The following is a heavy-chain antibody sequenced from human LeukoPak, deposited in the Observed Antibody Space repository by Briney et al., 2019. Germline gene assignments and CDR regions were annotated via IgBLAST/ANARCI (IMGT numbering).Heavy chain of an antibody. V-gene: IGHV4-4*02. Sequence: SETLSLTCGVSGGSVSSTNWWTWIRQPPGKGLELIGEVHLDGRTNFNPSLKSRLTMSVDLSENHVSLKLTSVTAADTAVYYCAREGGFYRPLDYSGQGTLVTVSS. CDR1: GGSVSSTNW. CDR2: VHLDGRT. J-gene: IGHJ4*02. CDR3: AREGGFYRPLDY. D-gene: IGHD6-25*01.